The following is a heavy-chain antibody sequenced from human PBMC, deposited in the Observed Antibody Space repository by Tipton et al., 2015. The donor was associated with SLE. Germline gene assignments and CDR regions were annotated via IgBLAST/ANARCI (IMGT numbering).Heavy chain of an antibody. V-gene: IGHV4-59*12. CDR2: IYYSGST. CDR3: ARDMWDFGVVNVRYFDY. CDR1: GGSISSYY. D-gene: IGHD3-3*01. J-gene: IGHJ4*02. Sequence: TLSLTCTVSGGSISSYYWSWIRQPPGKGLEWIGYIYYSGSTNYNPSLKSRATISLDTSKNQFSLQLSSVTAADTAVYYCARDMWDFGVVNVRYFDYWGKGILTTVSS.